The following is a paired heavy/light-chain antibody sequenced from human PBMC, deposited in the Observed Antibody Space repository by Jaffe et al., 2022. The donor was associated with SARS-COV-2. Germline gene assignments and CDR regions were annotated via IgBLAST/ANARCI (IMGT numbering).Heavy chain of an antibody. Sequence: EVQLVESGGGLVQPGGSLSLSCAASGFTFGDHWMTWLRQVPGKGLEWVANINADGGEKNYVDSVKGRFSISRDNAKNSMFLQMNSPRPEDTAVYYCVTGRFSHGYWGKGTTVTVSS. CDR1: GFTFGDHW. V-gene: IGHV3-7*01. J-gene: IGHJ6*03. CDR2: INADGGEK. CDR3: VTGRFSHGY. D-gene: IGHD2-2*03.
Light chain of an antibody. J-gene: IGKJ1*01. CDR3: MQTTQVPPT. CDR2: ELS. V-gene: IGKV2D-29*01. CDR1: QSLLHSGGTTF. Sequence: DIVMTQTPLSLSVTPGQPASISCKSSQSLLHSGGTTFLSWYLQRPGQTPQLLIFELSKRSSGVPDRFSGSGSGTDFTLKISRVEAEDVGVYYCMQTTQVPPTFGQGTKVEIK.